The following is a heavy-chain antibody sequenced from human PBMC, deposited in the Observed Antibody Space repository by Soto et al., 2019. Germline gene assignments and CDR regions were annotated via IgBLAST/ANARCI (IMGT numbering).Heavy chain of an antibody. CDR2: INPSGGST. Sequence: ASVKVSCKASGYTFTSYYMHWVRQAPGQGLEWMGIINPSGGSTSYAQKFQGRVTMTRDTSTSTVYMELSSLRSEDTAVYYCARSPRPSTTGDADWYDPWGQGTLVTVSS. J-gene: IGHJ5*02. D-gene: IGHD4-17*01. CDR1: GYTFTSYY. V-gene: IGHV1-46*01. CDR3: ARSPRPSTTGDADWYDP.